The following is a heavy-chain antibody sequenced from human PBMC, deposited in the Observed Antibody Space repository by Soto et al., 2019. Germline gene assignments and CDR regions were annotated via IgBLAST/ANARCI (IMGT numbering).Heavy chain of an antibody. V-gene: IGHV5-51*01. J-gene: IGHJ4*02. Sequence: GESLKISCKASGYSFTSYWIGWVRQMPGKGLEWMGIIYPGDSDTIYSPSFQGQVTISADESISTAYLQWNSLKASDTAMYYCARPPYSASYYYFDQWGQGTPVTVS. CDR1: GYSFTSYW. CDR3: ARPPYSASYYYFDQ. D-gene: IGHD1-26*01. CDR2: IYPGDSDT.